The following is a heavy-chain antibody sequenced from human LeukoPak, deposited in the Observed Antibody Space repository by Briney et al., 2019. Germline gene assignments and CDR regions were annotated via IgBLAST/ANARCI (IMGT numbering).Heavy chain of an antibody. CDR2: IKSKTDGGTT. Sequence: PGGSLRLSCAASGFTFGNAWMSWVRQAPGKGLEWVGRIKSKTDGGTTDYAAPVKGRFTISRDDSKNTLYLRMNSLKTEDTAVYYCTTRLLLWFGESFDYWGQGTLVTVSS. CDR3: TTRLLLWFGESFDY. V-gene: IGHV3-15*01. D-gene: IGHD3-10*01. CDR1: GFTFGNAW. J-gene: IGHJ4*02.